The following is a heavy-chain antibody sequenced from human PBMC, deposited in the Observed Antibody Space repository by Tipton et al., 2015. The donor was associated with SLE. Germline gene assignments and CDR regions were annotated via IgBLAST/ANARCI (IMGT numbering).Heavy chain of an antibody. CDR1: GDSISSFY. D-gene: IGHD6-19*01. J-gene: IGHJ3*02. Sequence: TLSLTCTVSGDSISSFYWSWIRQPPGKGLEWIGYSGSTNYNPSLKSRVTISLDTSKRQFSLKLASVTAADTATYYCARVRGGWANDASDIWGQGTMVTVSS. CDR3: ARVRGGWANDASDI. V-gene: IGHV4-59*01. CDR2: SGST.